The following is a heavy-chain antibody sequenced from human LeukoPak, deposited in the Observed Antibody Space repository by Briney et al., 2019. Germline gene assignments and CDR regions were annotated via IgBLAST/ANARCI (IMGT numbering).Heavy chain of an antibody. V-gene: IGHV1-69*05. D-gene: IGHD2-15*01. J-gene: IGHJ6*03. Sequence: SVKVSCKASGGTFSSYAISWVRQAPGQGLEWMGRNIPIFGTANYAQKFQGRVTITTDESTSTAYMELSSLRSEDTAVYYCARDPVVAALTPTTYHYYMDVWGKGTTVTVSS. CDR3: ARDPVVAALTPTTYHYYMDV. CDR1: GGTFSSYA. CDR2: NIPIFGTA.